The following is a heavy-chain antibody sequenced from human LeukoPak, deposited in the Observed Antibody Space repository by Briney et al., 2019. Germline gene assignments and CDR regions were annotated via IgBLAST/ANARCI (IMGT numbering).Heavy chain of an antibody. D-gene: IGHD1-7*01. CDR2: IYTSGST. V-gene: IGHV4-4*09. Sequence: SETLSLTCTVSGGSISSYHWSWIRQPPGKGLEWIGYIYTSGSTNYNPSLKSRVTISVDTSKNQFSLKLSSVTAADTAVYYCARQLELRRDYYYMDVWGKGTTVTVSS. J-gene: IGHJ6*03. CDR1: GGSISSYH. CDR3: ARQLELRRDYYYMDV.